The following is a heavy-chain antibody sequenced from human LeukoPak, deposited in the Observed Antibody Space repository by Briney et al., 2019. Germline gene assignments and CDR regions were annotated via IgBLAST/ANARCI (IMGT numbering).Heavy chain of an antibody. V-gene: IGHV4-59*01. CDR1: GGSISSYY. J-gene: IGHJ3*02. Sequence: SETLSLTCTVSGGSISSYYWSWIRQPPGKGLEWIGYIYYSGSTNYNPSLKSRVTISVDTSKNQFSLKLSSVTAADTAVYYCARGLDWNHSIDALDIWGQGTMVTVSS. D-gene: IGHD1-1*01. CDR2: IYYSGST. CDR3: ARGLDWNHSIDALDI.